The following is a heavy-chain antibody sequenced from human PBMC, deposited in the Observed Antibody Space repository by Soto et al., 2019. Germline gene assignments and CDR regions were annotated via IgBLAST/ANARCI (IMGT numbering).Heavy chain of an antibody. Sequence: PSETLSLTCTVSGGSISSGGYYWSWIRQHPGKGLEWIGYIYYAGSTKYNPSLNSRVTISVDTSKNQFSLKVTSVTAADTAVYYCARRIVDRETFDYSGRGTLVTVSA. CDR3: ARRIVDRETFDY. V-gene: IGHV4-31*03. D-gene: IGHD1-26*01. CDR1: GGSISSGGYY. J-gene: IGHJ4*02. CDR2: IYYAGST.